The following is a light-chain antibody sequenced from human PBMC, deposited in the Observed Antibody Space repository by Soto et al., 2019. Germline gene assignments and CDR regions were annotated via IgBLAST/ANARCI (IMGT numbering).Light chain of an antibody. CDR3: QQSYSTWKT. J-gene: IGKJ1*01. CDR1: QSISNY. V-gene: IGKV1-39*01. Sequence: DIQMTQSPSSLSASVGDRVTITCRASQSISNYLNWYQHKPGKAPKLLIYAASSLQSRVPSRFSGSGSGTDFTLTISSLQPEDFATYYCQQSYSTWKTFGQGTKVEIK. CDR2: AAS.